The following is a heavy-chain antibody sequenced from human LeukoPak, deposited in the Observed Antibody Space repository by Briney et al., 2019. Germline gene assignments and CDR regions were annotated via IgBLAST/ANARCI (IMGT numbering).Heavy chain of an antibody. V-gene: IGHV3-53*01. J-gene: IGHJ3*02. CDR2: IYSGGST. D-gene: IGHD6-13*01. CDR3: ARYSSSLRGAFDI. Sequence: SGGSLRLSCAASGFTVSSNYMSWVRQAPGKGLEWASVIYSGGSTYYADSVKGRFTISRDNSKNTLYLQMNSLRAEDTAVYYCARYSSSLRGAFDIWGQGTMVTVSS. CDR1: GFTVSSNY.